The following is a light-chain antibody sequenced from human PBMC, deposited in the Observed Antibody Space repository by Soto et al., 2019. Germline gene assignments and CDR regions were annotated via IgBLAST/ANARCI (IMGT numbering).Light chain of an antibody. CDR2: LGS. CDR1: QSLLHSNGYNY. J-gene: IGKJ3*01. V-gene: IGKV2-28*01. CDR3: MQALETRQT. Sequence: EIVLTQSPLSLPVTPGEPASISCRSSQSLLHSNGYNYLDWYVLKAGQSPQLLIYLGSYRASGVPDRLSGSGSGTDFTLKISRVEAEDVGVYYGMQALETRQTSGPGTRVDIK.